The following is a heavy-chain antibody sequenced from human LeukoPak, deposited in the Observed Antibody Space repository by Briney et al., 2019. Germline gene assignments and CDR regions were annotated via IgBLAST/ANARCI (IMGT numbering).Heavy chain of an antibody. CDR1: GFTFSDYY. D-gene: IGHD3-10*01. V-gene: IGHV3-11*01. CDR3: ARVPRRGSGSSNWFDP. CDR2: ISSSGSTI. Sequence: GGSLRLSCAASGFTFSDYYMSWIRQAPGKGLEWVSYISSSGSTIYYADSVKGRFTISRDNAKNSLYLQMNSLRAGDTAVYYCARVPRRGSGSSNWFDPWGQGTLVTVSS. J-gene: IGHJ5*02.